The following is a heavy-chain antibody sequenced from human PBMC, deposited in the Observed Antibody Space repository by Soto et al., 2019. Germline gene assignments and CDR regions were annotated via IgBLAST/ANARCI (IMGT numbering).Heavy chain of an antibody. V-gene: IGHV3-72*01. CDR3: VRATYFSDSSGYTRCLDY. CDR1: VFTLSDHY. CDR2: SRDKPQGYST. D-gene: IGHD3-22*01. Sequence: PWWSLRLSCSGSVFTLSDHYIDWFRQAPGKGLEWVGRSRDKPQGYSTAYAASVKGRFTTSRDESKNSAYLQMNSLKTEDTAVYYCVRATYFSDSSGYTRCLDYWGQGTLVTVSS. J-gene: IGHJ4*02.